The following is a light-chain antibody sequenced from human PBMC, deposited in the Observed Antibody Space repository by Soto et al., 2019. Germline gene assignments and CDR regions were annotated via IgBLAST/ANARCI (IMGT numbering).Light chain of an antibody. V-gene: IGKV3-15*01. CDR1: QSVSSN. CDR2: GTS. J-gene: IGKJ1*01. Sequence: EIVMTQSPATLSVSPGERATLSCRASQSVSSNLAWYQQKPGQSPRLLIYGTSTRATGIPARFSGSGSGTEFTLTISSLQSEDFAVYYCHQYNFWRTFGQGTKVEIK. CDR3: HQYNFWRT.